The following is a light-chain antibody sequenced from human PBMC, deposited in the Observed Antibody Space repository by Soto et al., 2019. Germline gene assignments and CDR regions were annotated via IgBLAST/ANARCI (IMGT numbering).Light chain of an antibody. CDR3: AAWDDSLNGWV. J-gene: IGLJ3*02. V-gene: IGLV1-44*01. Sequence: VLTQPPSASGTPGQRVIISCSGSSSNFGGNTANWYQQFPGTAPKVLIYSNNQRPSGVPDRFSGSKSGTSASLAISGLQSEDEADYYCAAWDDSLNGWVFGGGTKVTVL. CDR2: SNN. CDR1: SSNFGGNT.